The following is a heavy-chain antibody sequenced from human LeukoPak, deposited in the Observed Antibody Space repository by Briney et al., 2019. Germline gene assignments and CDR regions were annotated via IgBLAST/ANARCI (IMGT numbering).Heavy chain of an antibody. Sequence: GGSLRLSCAASGFTLSSYGMHWVRQAPGKGLEWVAFIRDDGSNKHYADSVKGRFTISRDNSKNTLYVQMNSLRAEDTAVYYCAKTNPGYCSGGSCYSGEFDYWGQGTLVTVSS. D-gene: IGHD2-15*01. J-gene: IGHJ4*02. CDR2: IRDDGSNK. CDR3: AKTNPGYCSGGSCYSGEFDY. V-gene: IGHV3-30*02. CDR1: GFTLSSYG.